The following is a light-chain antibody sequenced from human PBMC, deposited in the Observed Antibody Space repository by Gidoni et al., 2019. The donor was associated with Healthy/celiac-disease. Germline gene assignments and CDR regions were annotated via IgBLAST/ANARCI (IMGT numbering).Light chain of an antibody. CDR2: GAS. V-gene: IGKV3-15*01. J-gene: IGKJ2*01. CDR1: QSVSSN. Sequence: EIVMTQSPATLSVSPGERSTLSCRASQSVSSNLAWYPQKPGPAPRLLIYGASTRATGIPARFSGSGSGTEFTLTISSLQSEDFAVYYCQQYNNWPQTFGQGTKLEIK. CDR3: QQYNNWPQT.